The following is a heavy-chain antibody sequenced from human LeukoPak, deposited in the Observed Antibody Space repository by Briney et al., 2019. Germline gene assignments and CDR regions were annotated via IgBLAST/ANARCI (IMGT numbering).Heavy chain of an antibody. CDR1: GGSISSYY. Sequence: SETLSLTCTVSGGSISSYYWRWIRQPPGKGLEWIGYIYYSGSTNYNPSLKSRVTISVDTSKNQFSLKLSSVTAADTAVYYCARHQLLRYFDWLLGGHDAFDIWGQGTMVTVSS. CDR3: ARHQLLRYFDWLLGGHDAFDI. D-gene: IGHD3-9*01. V-gene: IGHV4-59*08. J-gene: IGHJ3*02. CDR2: IYYSGST.